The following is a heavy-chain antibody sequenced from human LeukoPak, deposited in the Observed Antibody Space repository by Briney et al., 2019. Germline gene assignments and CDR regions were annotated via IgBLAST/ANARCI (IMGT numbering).Heavy chain of an antibody. CDR1: GGSISSGSYY. CDR3: ASSHDIVATTFDY. V-gene: IGHV4-61*01. Sequence: SETLSLTCTVSGGSISSGSYYWSWIRQPPGKGLEWIGYIYYSGTTNYNPSLQSRVTISVDTSKNQFSLKLSSVTAADTAVYYCASSHDIVATTFDYWGQGTLVTVSS. D-gene: IGHD5-12*01. J-gene: IGHJ4*02. CDR2: IYYSGTT.